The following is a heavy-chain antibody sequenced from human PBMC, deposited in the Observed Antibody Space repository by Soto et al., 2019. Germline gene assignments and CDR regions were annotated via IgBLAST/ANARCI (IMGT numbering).Heavy chain of an antibody. D-gene: IGHD3-22*01. V-gene: IGHV1-24*01. CDR1: GYTLTELS. Sequence: GASVKVSCKVSGYTLTELSMHWVRQAPGKGLEWMGGFDPEDGETIYAQKFQGRVTMTEDTSTDTAYMELSSLRSEDTAVYYCATTYYDSSGYRRPDYWGQGSLFTVSS. J-gene: IGHJ4*02. CDR2: FDPEDGET. CDR3: ATTYYDSSGYRRPDY.